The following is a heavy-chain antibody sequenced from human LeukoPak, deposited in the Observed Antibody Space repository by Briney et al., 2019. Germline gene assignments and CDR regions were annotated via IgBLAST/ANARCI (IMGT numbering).Heavy chain of an antibody. J-gene: IGHJ4*02. D-gene: IGHD3-22*01. CDR2: IYTSGST. V-gene: IGHV4-4*07. Sequence: PSETLSLTCTVSGGSISSYYWSWIRQPAGKGLEWIGRIYTSGSTNYNPSLKSRVTMSVDTSKNQFSLKLSSVTAADTAVYYCARLIYDSSGYYHPDYWGQGTLVTVSS. CDR3: ARLIYDSSGYYHPDY. CDR1: GGSISSYY.